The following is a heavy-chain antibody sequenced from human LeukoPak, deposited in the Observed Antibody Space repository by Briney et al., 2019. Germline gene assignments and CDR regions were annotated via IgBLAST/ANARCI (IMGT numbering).Heavy chain of an antibody. J-gene: IGHJ4*02. CDR1: GFPFSSYA. CDR3: ARDYGYSGSLRVLYYFDY. Sequence: HSGGSLRLSCAASGFPFSSYAMSWVRQAPGKGLEWVSAISGSGGSTYYADSVKGRFTISRDNSKNTLYLQMNSLRDEDTAVYYCARDYGYSGSLRVLYYFDYWGQGTLVTVSS. D-gene: IGHD5-12*01. V-gene: IGHV3-23*01. CDR2: ISGSGGST.